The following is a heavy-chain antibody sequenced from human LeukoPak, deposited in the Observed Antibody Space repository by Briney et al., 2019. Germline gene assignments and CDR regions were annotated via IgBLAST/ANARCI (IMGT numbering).Heavy chain of an antibody. CDR2: IYHSGST. CDR3: ARGGYSYGSLVVFDY. CDR1: GGSISSGNW. J-gene: IGHJ4*02. Sequence: SETLSLTCAVSGGSISSGNWWSWVRQPPGKGLEWIGEIYHSGSTNHNPALKSRVTISVDRSKNQFSLKLSSVTAADTAVYYCARGGYSYGSLVVFDYWGQGTLVTVSS. D-gene: IGHD5-18*01. V-gene: IGHV4-4*02.